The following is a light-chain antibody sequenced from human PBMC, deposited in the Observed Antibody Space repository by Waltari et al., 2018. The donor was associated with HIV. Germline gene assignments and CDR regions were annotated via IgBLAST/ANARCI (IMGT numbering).Light chain of an antibody. Sequence: QSVLTQPPSASGTPGQRVTISCSGDSSISGRNFVNWYQQLPGTAPKLLIYRSYQRPSGVHARFSGSKSGSSASLAIRGLRSDDEAVYYCAAWDDNLRGVFGGGTKLTVL. CDR3: AAWDDNLRGV. J-gene: IGLJ2*01. V-gene: IGLV1-47*01. CDR2: RSY. CDR1: SSISGRNF.